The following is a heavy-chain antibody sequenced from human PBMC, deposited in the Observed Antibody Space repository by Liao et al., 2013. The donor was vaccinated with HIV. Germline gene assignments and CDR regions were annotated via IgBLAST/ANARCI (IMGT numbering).Heavy chain of an antibody. J-gene: IGHJ4*02. CDR1: GGAIGSDY. Sequence: QVQLQESGPGLVKPSETLSLTCSVSGGAIGSDYWSWIRQPAGKRLEWIGRVYSSGSTNYNPSLESRVTMSVDTSKNQFSLELSSVTAADTAVYYCARSHMVVLPAAYFDSWGRGNPGHRLL. V-gene: IGHV4-4*07. CDR2: VYSSGST. D-gene: IGHD2-2*01. CDR3: ARSHMVVLPAAYFDS.